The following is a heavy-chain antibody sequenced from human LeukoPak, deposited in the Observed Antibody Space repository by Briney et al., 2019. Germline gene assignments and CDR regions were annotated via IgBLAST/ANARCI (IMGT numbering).Heavy chain of an antibody. Sequence: ASLKVSCKASGYTFTSYGISWVRQAPGQGLEWMGWISAYNGNTNYAQKLQGRVTMTTDTSTSTAYMELRSLRSDDTAMYYCARWSSWEYYYYGMDVWGQGTTVTVSS. CDR3: ARWSSWEYYYYGMDV. J-gene: IGHJ6*02. CDR1: GYTFTSYG. V-gene: IGHV1-18*01. CDR2: ISAYNGNT. D-gene: IGHD6-13*01.